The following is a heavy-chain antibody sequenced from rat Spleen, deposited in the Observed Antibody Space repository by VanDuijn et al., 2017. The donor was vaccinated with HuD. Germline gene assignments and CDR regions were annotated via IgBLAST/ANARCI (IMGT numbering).Heavy chain of an antibody. J-gene: IGHJ2*01. Sequence: EVQLQESGPGLVKPSQSLSLTCSVTGYSITSSHRWNWIRKFPGNKLEWMAYINSAGSTVSNPSLTSRISITRDTSKNQFFLELNSVTTEDTATYFCARWTTYFDCWGQGVMVTVSS. CDR2: INSAGST. V-gene: IGHV3-3*01. CDR1: GYSITSSHR. CDR3: ARWTTYFDC. D-gene: IGHD1-7*01.